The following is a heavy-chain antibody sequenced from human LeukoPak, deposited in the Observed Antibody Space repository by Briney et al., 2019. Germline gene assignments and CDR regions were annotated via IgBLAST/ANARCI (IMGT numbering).Heavy chain of an antibody. J-gene: IGHJ4*02. CDR2: IYHSGST. Sequence: SPSETLSLTCAVYGGSFSGYYWSWIRQPPGKGLEWIGEIYHSGSTNYNPSLKSRVTISVDTSKNQFSLKLSSVTAADTAVYYCARGGRTSSGWYFSPNYYFDYWGQGTLVTVSS. CDR1: GGSFSGYY. V-gene: IGHV4-34*01. CDR3: ARGGRTSSGWYFSPNYYFDY. D-gene: IGHD6-19*01.